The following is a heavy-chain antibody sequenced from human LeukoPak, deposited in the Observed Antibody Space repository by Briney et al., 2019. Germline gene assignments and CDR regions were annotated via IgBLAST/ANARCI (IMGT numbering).Heavy chain of an antibody. V-gene: IGHV4-4*09. CDR2: IYTSGST. D-gene: IGHD5-24*01. Sequence: SETLSLTCTVSGGSISSYYWIWIRQPPGKGLEGIGYIYTSGSTNYNPSLKSRVTLSVDPSKNQFSLKLGSVPAADTAVYYCARQGDGEDAFDIWGQGAMVTVSS. CDR1: GGSISSYY. CDR3: ARQGDGEDAFDI. J-gene: IGHJ3*02.